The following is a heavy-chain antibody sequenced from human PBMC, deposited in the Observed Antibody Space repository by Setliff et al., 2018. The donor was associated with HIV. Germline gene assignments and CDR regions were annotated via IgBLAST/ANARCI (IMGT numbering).Heavy chain of an antibody. D-gene: IGHD5-18*01. CDR2: INTNNGNP. J-gene: IGHJ4*02. Sequence: ASVKVSCKASGYTFTDYGINWVRQAPGQGLEWMGWINTNNGNPMYAQGFTGRFVFSSDTSVRTAYLQIVGLKTEDTAVYFCARDDHANTDLDFWGPGTLVTVSS. V-gene: IGHV7-4-1*01. CDR1: GYTFTDYG. CDR3: ARDDHANTDLDF.